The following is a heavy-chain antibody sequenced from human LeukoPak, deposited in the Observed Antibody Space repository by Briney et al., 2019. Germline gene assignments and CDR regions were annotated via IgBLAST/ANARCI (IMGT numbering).Heavy chain of an antibody. Sequence: GGSLRLSCAASGFTFSSYSMNWVRQAPGKGLEWVSSISSSSSYIYYADSVKGRFTISRDNAKNSLYLQMNSLRAEDTAVYYCATYSTSSGAFDFWGQGTLVTVSS. V-gene: IGHV3-21*01. CDR1: GFTFSSYS. J-gene: IGHJ3*01. D-gene: IGHD6-6*01. CDR2: ISSSSSYI. CDR3: ATYSTSSGAFDF.